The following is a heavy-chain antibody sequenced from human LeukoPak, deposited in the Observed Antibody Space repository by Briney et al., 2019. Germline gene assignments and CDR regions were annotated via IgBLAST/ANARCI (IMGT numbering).Heavy chain of an antibody. D-gene: IGHD3-22*01. J-gene: IGHJ1*01. V-gene: IGHV3-7*01. Sequence: GGSLRLSCEGSGFTFSNYWMGWVRQAPGKGLQWVANIKTDGSEKYYVDSVKGRFTTSRDNAKNSLYLQMNSLRAEDTAVYYCATYSSLNRREFQYWGQGTLLTVSS. CDR2: IKTDGSEK. CDR3: ATYSSLNRREFQY. CDR1: GFTFSNYW.